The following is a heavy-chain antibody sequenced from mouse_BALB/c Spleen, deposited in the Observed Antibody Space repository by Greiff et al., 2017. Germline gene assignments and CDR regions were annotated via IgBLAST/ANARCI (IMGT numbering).Heavy chain of an antibody. Sequence: VQLQQSGPELVKPGASVKIPCKASGYTFTDYNMDWVKQSHGKSLEWIGDINPNNGGTIYNQKFKGKATLTVDKSSSTAYMELRSLTSEDTAVYYCASLTNPYAMDYWGQGTSVTVSS. CDR2: INPNNGGT. D-gene: IGHD1-1*01. V-gene: IGHV1-18*01. J-gene: IGHJ4*01. CDR3: ASLTNPYAMDY. CDR1: GYTFTDYN.